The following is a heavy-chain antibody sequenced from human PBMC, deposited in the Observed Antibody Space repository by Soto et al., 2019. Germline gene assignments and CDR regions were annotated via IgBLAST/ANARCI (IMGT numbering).Heavy chain of an antibody. Sequence: EVQLLESGGGLVQPGGSLRLSCAASGFTFSSYAMSWVRQAPGKGLEWVSAISGSGGSTYYADSVKGRFTISRDNSKKKVYLQMKSLRTEGTGGYYFAKDTPGDYDFWSGYGNAFDIWGQGTMVTVSS. CDR3: AKDTPGDYDFWSGYGNAFDI. V-gene: IGHV3-23*01. CDR1: GFTFSSYA. CDR2: ISGSGGST. J-gene: IGHJ3*02. D-gene: IGHD3-3*01.